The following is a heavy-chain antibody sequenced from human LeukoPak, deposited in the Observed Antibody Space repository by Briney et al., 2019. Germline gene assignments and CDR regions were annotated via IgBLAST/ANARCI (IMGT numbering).Heavy chain of an antibody. CDR1: GFTVSSNY. Sequence: GGSLRLSCAASGFTVSSNYMSWVRQAPGKGLEWVSVIYSGGSTYYADSVKGRFTISRDNTRNTLYLQVNSLRAEDTAMYYCARGSIRAFDYWGQGTLVTVSS. CDR3: ARGSIRAFDY. J-gene: IGHJ4*02. CDR2: IYSGGST. V-gene: IGHV3-53*01.